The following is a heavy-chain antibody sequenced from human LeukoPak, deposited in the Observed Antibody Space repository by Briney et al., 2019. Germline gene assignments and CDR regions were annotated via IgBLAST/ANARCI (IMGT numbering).Heavy chain of an antibody. D-gene: IGHD3-10*01. CDR3: AREVWFGELLSHYYYYGMDV. CDR2: ISAYNGNT. V-gene: IGHV1-18*01. J-gene: IGHJ6*02. Sequence: GASVKVSRKASGYTFTSYGISWVRQAPGQGLEWMGWISAYNGNTNYAQKLQGRVTMTTDTSTSTAYMELRSLRSDDTAVYYCAREVWFGELLSHYYYYGMDVWGQGTTVTVSS. CDR1: GYTFTSYG.